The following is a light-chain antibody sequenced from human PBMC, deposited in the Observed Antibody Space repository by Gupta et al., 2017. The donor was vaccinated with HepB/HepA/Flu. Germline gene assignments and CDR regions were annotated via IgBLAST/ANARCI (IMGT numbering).Light chain of an antibody. Sequence: EVVLTQTPATLSLSPGERATLSCRASQSVSRNLAWFQQKPGQAPRLLIYDAFDRATGTPARFSGSGSGTDFTLTISSLEPEDSAIYYCQQRSNCPLTFGGGTRVEIK. V-gene: IGKV3-11*01. CDR2: DAF. J-gene: IGKJ4*01. CDR1: QSVSRN. CDR3: QQRSNCPLT.